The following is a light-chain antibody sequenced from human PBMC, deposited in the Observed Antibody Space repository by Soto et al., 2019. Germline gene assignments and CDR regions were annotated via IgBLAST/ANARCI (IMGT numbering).Light chain of an antibody. CDR2: EVS. V-gene: IGLV2-23*02. Sequence: QSALTQPASVSGSPGQSINISCTGTSSDLGSYNVVSWYQQRPGEAPKLMIYEVSQRPSGISNRFSGSKSGNTASLTISGLQPEDEADYYCCSYGGSRTLVFGGGTKVTVL. CDR3: CSYGGSRTLV. CDR1: SSDLGSYNV. J-gene: IGLJ3*02.